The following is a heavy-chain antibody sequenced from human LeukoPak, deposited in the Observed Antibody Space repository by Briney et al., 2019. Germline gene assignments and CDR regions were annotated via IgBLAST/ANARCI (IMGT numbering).Heavy chain of an antibody. J-gene: IGHJ6*03. V-gene: IGHV3-23*01. D-gene: IGHD2-2*01. Sequence: GGSLRLSCAASGFTFSSYDLSWVRQAPGKGLEWVSSITLSGGSTFYADSVKGRFTISRDNSKTTLHLQMNSLGAEDTAVYYCAKRGNPAVGHHYLDVWGEGTTVSVSS. CDR2: ITLSGGST. CDR1: GFTFSSYD. CDR3: AKRGNPAVGHHYLDV.